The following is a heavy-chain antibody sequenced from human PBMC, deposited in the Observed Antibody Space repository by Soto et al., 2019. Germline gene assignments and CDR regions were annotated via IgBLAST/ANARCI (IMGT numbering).Heavy chain of an antibody. V-gene: IGHV4-31*03. CDR3: AGGTRPSRPIDY. CDR1: GGSISSGGYY. CDR2: IYDSGST. D-gene: IGHD3-16*01. J-gene: IGHJ4*02. Sequence: NPSETLSLTCTVSGGSISSGGYYWSWIRQHPGKGLEWIGYIYDSGSTYYNPSLKSRVTISVDTSKNQFSLKLSSVTAADTAVYYCAGGTRPSRPIDYWGQGTLVTVSS.